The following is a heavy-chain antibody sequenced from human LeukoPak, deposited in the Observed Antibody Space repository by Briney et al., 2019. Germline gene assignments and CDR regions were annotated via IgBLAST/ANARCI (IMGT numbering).Heavy chain of an antibody. V-gene: IGHV3-23*01. CDR2: ISGSGGST. CDR3: ANGGGGSGNYYYFDY. J-gene: IGHJ4*02. D-gene: IGHD3-10*01. Sequence: GGSLRLSCAASGFTFSSYAMSWVRQAPGKGLEWVSAISGSGGSTYYADSVKGRFTISRDDSKNTLYLQMNSLRDEDAAVYYCANGGGGSGNYYYFDYWGQGTLVTVSS. CDR1: GFTFSSYA.